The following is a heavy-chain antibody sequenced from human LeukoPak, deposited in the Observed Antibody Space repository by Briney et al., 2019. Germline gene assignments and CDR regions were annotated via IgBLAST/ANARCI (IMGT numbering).Heavy chain of an antibody. V-gene: IGHV3-30*18. J-gene: IGHJ4*02. Sequence: GGSLRLSCAASGFTFSSYGMHWVRQAPGKGLEWVAVISYDGSNKYYADSVKGRFTISRDNSKNTLYLQMNSLRAEDTAMYYCAKGTLRYSSCYEYWGQGTPVTVSS. CDR3: AKGTLRYSSCYEY. D-gene: IGHD6-19*01. CDR1: GFTFSSYG. CDR2: ISYDGSNK.